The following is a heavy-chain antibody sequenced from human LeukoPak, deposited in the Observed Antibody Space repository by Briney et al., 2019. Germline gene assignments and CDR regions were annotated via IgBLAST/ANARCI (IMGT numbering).Heavy chain of an antibody. Sequence: SVKVSCKASGGTFSSYAISWVRQAPGQGLEWMGGIIPIFGTANYAQKFQGRVTITTDESTSTAYMELSSLRSEDTAVYYCARDRGDGYTWGHWGQGTLVTVSS. CDR2: IIPIFGTA. CDR1: GGTFSSYA. V-gene: IGHV1-69*05. J-gene: IGHJ4*02. D-gene: IGHD5-24*01. CDR3: ARDRGDGYTWGH.